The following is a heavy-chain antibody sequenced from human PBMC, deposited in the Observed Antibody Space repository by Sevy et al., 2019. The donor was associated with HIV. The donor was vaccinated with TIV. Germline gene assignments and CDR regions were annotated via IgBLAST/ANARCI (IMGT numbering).Heavy chain of an antibody. D-gene: IGHD2-15*01. V-gene: IGHV5-51*01. CDR1: GYSFTSYW. CDR2: IYPGDSDT. CDR3: ARVPGRYCSGGSCYSAGDYYYYGMDV. J-gene: IGHJ6*02. Sequence: GESLKISCKGSGYSFTSYWIGWVRQMPGKGLEWMGIIYPGDSDTRYSPSFEGQVTISADKYISTAYLQWSSLMAFYMAMYYCARVPGRYCSGGSCYSAGDYYYYGMDVWGQGTTVTVSS.